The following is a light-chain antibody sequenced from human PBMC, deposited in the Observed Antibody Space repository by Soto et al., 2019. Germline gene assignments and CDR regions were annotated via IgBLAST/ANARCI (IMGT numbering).Light chain of an antibody. CDR3: QQYDVHPKT. J-gene: IGKJ1*01. Sequence: DIQMTQSPSSLSASVGDRVTITCRASQGIANYLAWYQHKPGKVPNLLIYAASTLQSGVPSRFSGGGSGTDFTLTITSLQTDDFGTYYCQQYDVHPKTFGQGTKVEVK. CDR1: QGIANY. V-gene: IGKV1-27*01. CDR2: AAS.